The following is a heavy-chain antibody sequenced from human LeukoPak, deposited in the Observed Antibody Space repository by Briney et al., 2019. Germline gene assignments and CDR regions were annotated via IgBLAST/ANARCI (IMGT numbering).Heavy chain of an antibody. V-gene: IGHV1-18*01. CDR3: ARDDCTNGVCYTSGDY. D-gene: IGHD2-8*01. CDR2: ISAYNGNT. Sequence: GASVKVSCKASGYTFTSYGISWVRQAPGQGLEWMGWISAYNGNTNYAQKLQGRVTMTTDTSTSTAYMELRSLRSDDTAVYYCARDDCTNGVCYTSGDYWGQGTLVTVSS. CDR1: GYTFTSYG. J-gene: IGHJ4*02.